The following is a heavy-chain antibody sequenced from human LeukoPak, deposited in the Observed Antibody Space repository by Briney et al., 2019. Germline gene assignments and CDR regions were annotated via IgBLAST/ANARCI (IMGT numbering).Heavy chain of an antibody. CDR2: INHSGST. CDR3: ASRYGMDV. J-gene: IGHJ6*02. V-gene: IGHV4-34*01. CDR1: GGSFSGYY. Sequence: PSETLSLTCAVYGGSFSGYYWSWIRQPPGKGLEWIGEINHSGSTNYNPSLKSRVTISVDTSKNQFSLKLSSVTAADTAVHYCASRYGMDVWGQGTTVTVSS.